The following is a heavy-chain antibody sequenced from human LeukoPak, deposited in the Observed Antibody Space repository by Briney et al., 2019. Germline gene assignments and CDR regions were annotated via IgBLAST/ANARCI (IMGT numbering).Heavy chain of an antibody. CDR3: ARDSDSGYGPFAS. D-gene: IGHD5-12*01. CDR2: IHSGGTR. J-gene: IGHJ4*02. V-gene: IGHV3-53*01. Sequence: GSLRLSCAASGFTFSNNYMSWVRQAPGKGVEWGSVIHSGGTRNYADSVQGRFTISRDNSKTTVYLHMNSLRAEDTAVYYCARDSDSGYGPFASWGQGTLVTVSS. CDR1: GFTFSNNY.